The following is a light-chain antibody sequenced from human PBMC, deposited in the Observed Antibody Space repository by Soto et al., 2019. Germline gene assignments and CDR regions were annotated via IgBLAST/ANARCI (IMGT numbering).Light chain of an antibody. CDR2: DVS. V-gene: IGLV2-14*03. CDR3: SSYTTSNTRQIV. J-gene: IGLJ1*01. CDR1: SSDVGGYNY. Sequence: QSVLTQPASVSGSPGQSITNSCTGTSSDVGGYNYVSGYQHHPGKAPKLLIYDVSNRPSGISNRFSGSKSDNTASLTISGLQPEDEADYYCSSYTTSNTRQIVFGAGTKVTVL.